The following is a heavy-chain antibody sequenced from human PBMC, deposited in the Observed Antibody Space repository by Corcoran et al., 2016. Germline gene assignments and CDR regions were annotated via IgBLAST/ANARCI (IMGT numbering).Heavy chain of an antibody. V-gene: IGHV1-69*01. J-gene: IGHJ6*02. CDR2: IIPIFGTA. D-gene: IGHD2-2*01. Sequence: QVQLVQSGAEVKKPGSSVKVSCKASGGTFSSYAISWVRQAPGQGLEWMGGIIPIFGTANYARKFQGRVTITADESTSTAYMELSSLRSEDTAVYYCASDIVVVPAAMGSSNYYYGMDVWGQGTTVTVSS. CDR3: ASDIVVVPAAMGSSNYYYGMDV. CDR1: GGTFSSYA.